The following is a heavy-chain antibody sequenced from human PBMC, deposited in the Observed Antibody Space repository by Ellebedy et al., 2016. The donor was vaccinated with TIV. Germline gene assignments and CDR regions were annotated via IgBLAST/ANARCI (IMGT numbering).Heavy chain of an antibody. J-gene: IGHJ3*02. CDR3: SRGGKLWNTAMVDDAFDI. Sequence: MPSETLSLTCTVSGGSIRSYYWTWIRQPPGKGLEWIGYSYYTGSTNYNPSLKSRVTISVDTSKNQFSLKLSSVTAADTAVYYCSRGGKLWNTAMVDDAFDIWGQGTMVTVSS. V-gene: IGHV4-59*01. CDR2: SYYTGST. D-gene: IGHD5-18*01. CDR1: GGSIRSYY.